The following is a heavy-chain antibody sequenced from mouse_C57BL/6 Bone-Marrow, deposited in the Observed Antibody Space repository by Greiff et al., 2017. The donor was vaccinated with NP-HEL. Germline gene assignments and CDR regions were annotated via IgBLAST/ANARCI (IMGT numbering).Heavy chain of an antibody. J-gene: IGHJ4*01. CDR1: GYTFTSYW. V-gene: IGHV1-61*01. CDR3: ASGNDDAMDY. CDR2: IYPSDSGT. D-gene: IGHD2-12*01. Sequence: VQLQQPGAELVRPGSSVKLSCKASGYTFTSYWMDWVKQRPGQGLEWIGNIYPSDSGTHYNQKFKDKATLTVDKSSSTAYMQLSSLTSEDSAVYYCASGNDDAMDYWGQGTSVTVSS.